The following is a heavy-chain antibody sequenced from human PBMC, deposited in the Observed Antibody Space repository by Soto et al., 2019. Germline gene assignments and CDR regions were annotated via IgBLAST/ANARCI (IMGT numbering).Heavy chain of an antibody. J-gene: IGHJ4*02. D-gene: IGHD2-8*01. CDR2: IWYDGSNK. CDR1: GFTFSSYG. Sequence: SGWSLRLSCAASGFTFSSYGMHWVRQAPGKGLEWVAVIWYDGSNKYYADSVKGRFTISRDNSKNTLYLQMNSLRAEDTAVYYCARDSGVARWLKFPDYWGQGTLVTVSA. CDR3: ARDSGVARWLKFPDY. V-gene: IGHV3-33*01.